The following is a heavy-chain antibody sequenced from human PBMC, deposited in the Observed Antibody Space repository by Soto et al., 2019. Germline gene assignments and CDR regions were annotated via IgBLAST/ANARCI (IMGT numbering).Heavy chain of an antibody. CDR1: GFTFSSYA. CDR3: ASFPPQYSPHFDY. V-gene: IGHV3-30-3*01. J-gene: IGHJ4*02. D-gene: IGHD4-4*01. Sequence: GGSLRLSCAASGFTFSSYAMHWVRQAPGKGLEWVAVISYDGSNKYYADSVKGRFTISRDNSKNTLYLQMTSLRAEDTAVYYCASFPPQYSPHFDYWGQGTLVTVSS. CDR2: ISYDGSNK.